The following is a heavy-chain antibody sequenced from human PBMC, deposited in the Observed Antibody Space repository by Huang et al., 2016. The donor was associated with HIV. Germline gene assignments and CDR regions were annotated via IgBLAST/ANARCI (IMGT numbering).Heavy chain of an antibody. CDR1: GFTFSSYS. Sequence: EVQLVESGGGLVKPGGCLRLSCAASGFTFSSYSMNWVRQAPGKGLEWVSSISSSSSYIYYADSVKGRFTISRDNAKNSLYLQMNSLRAEDTAVYYCASEIAAASIDYWGQGTLVTVSS. V-gene: IGHV3-21*01. D-gene: IGHD6-13*01. CDR3: ASEIAAASIDY. CDR2: ISSSSSYI. J-gene: IGHJ4*02.